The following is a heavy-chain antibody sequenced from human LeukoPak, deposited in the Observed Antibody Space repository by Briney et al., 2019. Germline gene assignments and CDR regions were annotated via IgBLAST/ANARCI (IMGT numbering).Heavy chain of an antibody. V-gene: IGHV1-69*13. CDR2: IIPIFGTA. J-gene: IGHJ6*02. D-gene: IGHD4-23*01. Sequence: SVKVSCKASGGTFSSYAISWVRQAPGQGLEWMGGIIPIFGTANYAQKFQGGVTITADESTSTAYMELSSLRSEDTAVYYCARFRTVVTPMDVWGQGTTVTVSS. CDR3: ARFRTVVTPMDV. CDR1: GGTFSSYA.